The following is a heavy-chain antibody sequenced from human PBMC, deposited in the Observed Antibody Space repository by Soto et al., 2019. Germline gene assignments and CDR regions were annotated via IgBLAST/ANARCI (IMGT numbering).Heavy chain of an antibody. V-gene: IGHV1-18*01. J-gene: IGHJ5*02. CDR2: IGANNSDT. CDR1: GYTFNTYG. D-gene: IGHD3-3*01. Sequence: QIQLVQSGAEVKKPGASVKVSCKASGYTFNTYGFSWVRQAPGHGLEWMGWIGANNSDTNYAQAFRGRLTMTIDTSTTTSYRGLRSLTSDDTAVYFCASDWSGAEGVDPWGQGTLGTVSS. CDR3: ASDWSGAEGVDP.